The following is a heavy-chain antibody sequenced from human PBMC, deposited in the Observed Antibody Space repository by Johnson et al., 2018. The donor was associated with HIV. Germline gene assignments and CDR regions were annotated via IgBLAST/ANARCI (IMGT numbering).Heavy chain of an antibody. CDR2: ISYDGSNK. J-gene: IGHJ3*02. D-gene: IGHD3-22*01. CDR1: GFTFCSYA. CDR3: ARSQTMIVDGADAFDI. Sequence: VQLVESGGGVVQPGRSLRLSCAASGFTFCSYAMHWVRQAPGKGLEWVAVISYDGSNKYYADSVKGRFTISRDNSKNTLYLQMNSLRAEDTAVYYCARSQTMIVDGADAFDIWGQGTMVTVSS. V-gene: IGHV3-30-3*01.